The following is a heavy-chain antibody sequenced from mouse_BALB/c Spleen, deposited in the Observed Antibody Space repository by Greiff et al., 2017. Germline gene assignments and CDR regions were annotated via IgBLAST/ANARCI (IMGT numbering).Heavy chain of an antibody. J-gene: IGHJ3*01. V-gene: IGHV1-69*02. Sequence: QVQLQQPGAELVRPGASVKLSCKASGYTFTSYWINWVKQRPGQGLEWIGNIYPSDSYTNYNQKFKDKATLTVDKSSSTAYMQLSSPTSEDSAVYYCTRWGDGYYGFAYWGQGTLVTVSA. CDR3: TRWGDGYYGFAY. D-gene: IGHD2-3*01. CDR2: IYPSDSYT. CDR1: GYTFTSYW.